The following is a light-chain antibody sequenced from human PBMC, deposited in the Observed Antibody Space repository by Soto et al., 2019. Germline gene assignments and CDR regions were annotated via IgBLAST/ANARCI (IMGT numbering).Light chain of an antibody. CDR1: QSVYNSQ. J-gene: IGKJ1*01. CDR2: AAS. V-gene: IGKV3-20*01. CDR3: QQSGGSPLT. Sequence: DIVLSESPGTVSLSPGERATLSCRASQSVYNSQLAWYQQKPGQAPRLLIYAASSRATDIPDRFSGSGSGTDFTLTISRLEPEDFAVYYCQQSGGSPLTFGQGTKVDIK.